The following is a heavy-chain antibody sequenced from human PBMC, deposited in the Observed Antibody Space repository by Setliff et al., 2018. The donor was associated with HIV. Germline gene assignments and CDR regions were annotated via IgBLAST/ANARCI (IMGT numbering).Heavy chain of an antibody. CDR3: ARAKSSGYWPWYFDY. Sequence: SETLSLTCIVSGGSISSSSYYWGWIRQPPGKGLEWIGSIYYSGSTYYNPSLKSRVTISVDTSKNQFSLKLSSVTAADTAVYNCARAKSSGYWPWYFDYWGQGTQVTVSS. D-gene: IGHD3-22*01. CDR2: IYYSGST. V-gene: IGHV4-39*07. CDR1: GGSISSSSYY. J-gene: IGHJ4*02.